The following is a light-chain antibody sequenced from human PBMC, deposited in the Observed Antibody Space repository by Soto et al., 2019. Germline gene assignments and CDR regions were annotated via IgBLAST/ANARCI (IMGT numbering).Light chain of an antibody. V-gene: IGKV1-13*02. CDR2: DAS. CDR3: QQYNTHS. J-gene: IGKJ4*01. CDR1: QGISSY. Sequence: AIQLTQSPSSLSASVGDRVSITCRASQGISSYLAWYQHRPGKAPKLLIYDASILESGVPSRFSGSGSGTEFTLTITSLQSDDFATYYCQQYNTHSFGGGTKVDI.